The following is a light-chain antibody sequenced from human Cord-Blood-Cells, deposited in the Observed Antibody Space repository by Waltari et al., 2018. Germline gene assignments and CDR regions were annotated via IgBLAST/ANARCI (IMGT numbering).Light chain of an antibody. CDR2: DVS. Sequence: QSALTQPASVSGSPGQSITISCTGTSSDVGSYNLVSWYQQHPGKAPKLMIYDVSKRPSGVSSRFSGSTSGNTASLTISGLQAEDEADYYCSSYTSSSTWVFGGGTKLTVL. CDR1: SSDVGSYNL. CDR3: SSYTSSSTWV. V-gene: IGLV2-14*02. J-gene: IGLJ3*02.